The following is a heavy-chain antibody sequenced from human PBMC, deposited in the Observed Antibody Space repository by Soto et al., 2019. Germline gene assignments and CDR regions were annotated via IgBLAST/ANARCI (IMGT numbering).Heavy chain of an antibody. J-gene: IGHJ5*02. V-gene: IGHV4-59*01. Sequence: QVQLQESGPGLVEPSETLSLTCTVSGGSISSYYWSWIRQPPGKGLEWIGYIYYSGSTNYNPSLTSRVTISVDTSKNQFSLKLSSVTAADTAVYYCARATTGAAAGINNWFDPWGQGTLVTVSS. CDR1: GGSISSYY. CDR2: IYYSGST. CDR3: ARATTGAAAGINNWFDP. D-gene: IGHD6-13*01.